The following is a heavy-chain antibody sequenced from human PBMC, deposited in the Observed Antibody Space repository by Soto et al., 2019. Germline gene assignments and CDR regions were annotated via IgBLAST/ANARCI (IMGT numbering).Heavy chain of an antibody. D-gene: IGHD3-10*01. V-gene: IGHV1-46*03. CDR2: INPSGGST. J-gene: IGHJ6*03. CDR1: GHTFTSYY. Sequence: EASVKVSCKASGHTFTSYYMHWVRQAPGQGLEWMGIINPSGGSTSYAQKFQGRVTMTRDTSTSTVYMELSSLRSEDTAVYYCAGPASGYYYGSGSYRPYYMDVWGKGTTVTVSS. CDR3: AGPASGYYYGSGSYRPYYMDV.